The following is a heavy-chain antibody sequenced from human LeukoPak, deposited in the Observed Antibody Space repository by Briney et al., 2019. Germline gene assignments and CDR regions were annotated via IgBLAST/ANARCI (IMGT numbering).Heavy chain of an antibody. CDR1: GFTVSSNS. CDR2: IYSDNT. V-gene: IGHV3-53*01. CDR3: AKDGGSGYYYFH. J-gene: IGHJ4*02. D-gene: IGHD3-22*01. Sequence: GGSLRLSCTVSGFTVSSNSMSWVRQAPGKGLEWVSFIYSDNTHYSDSVKGRFTISRDNSKNTLYLQMNSLRAEDTAVYYCAKDGGSGYYYFHWGQGTLVTVSS.